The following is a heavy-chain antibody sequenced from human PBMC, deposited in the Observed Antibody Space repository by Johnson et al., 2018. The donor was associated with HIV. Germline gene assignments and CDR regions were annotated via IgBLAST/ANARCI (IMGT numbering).Heavy chain of an antibody. D-gene: IGHD6-13*01. CDR2: INWRGGST. CDR3: AGVAAAAGRMTDAFDI. Sequence: VQLVESGGGVVRPGGSLRLSCAASGFTFDDYGMSWVRQAPGKGLEWVSGINWRGGSTAYADSVKCRFTISRDNAKNSLYLQMNSLRAEATALYYCAGVAAAAGRMTDAFDIWGQGTMVTVSS. J-gene: IGHJ3*02. V-gene: IGHV3-20*04. CDR1: GFTFDDYG.